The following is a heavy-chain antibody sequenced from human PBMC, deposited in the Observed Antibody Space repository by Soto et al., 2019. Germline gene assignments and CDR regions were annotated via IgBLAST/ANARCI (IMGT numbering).Heavy chain of an antibody. CDR2: ISVSGGST. D-gene: IGHD3-3*01. CDR3: AKAAGSDYYTVDY. V-gene: IGHV3-23*01. Sequence: GGSLRLSCAASGFTFSSYAMSWFRQAPGKGLGWVSSISVSGGSTYYADSVKGRFTISRDNSKSTLFLHMNSLRAEATAVYYCAKAAGSDYYTVDYWGQGTLVTVSS. CDR1: GFTFSSYA. J-gene: IGHJ4*02.